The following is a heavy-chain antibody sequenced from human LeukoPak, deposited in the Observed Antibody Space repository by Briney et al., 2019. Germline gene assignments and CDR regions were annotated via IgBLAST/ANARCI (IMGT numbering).Heavy chain of an antibody. CDR2: IYYSGTT. CDR3: ARGVYIAAAQYGY. CDR1: GGSISSYY. J-gene: IGHJ4*02. D-gene: IGHD6-13*01. V-gene: IGHV4-59*01. Sequence: SGTLSLTCTVSGGSISSYYWSWIRQPPGGGREWIGYIYYSGTTNYNPSLKSRVTISVDTSKTQFSLKLSSVTAADTAVYYCARGVYIAAAQYGYWGQGTLVTVSS.